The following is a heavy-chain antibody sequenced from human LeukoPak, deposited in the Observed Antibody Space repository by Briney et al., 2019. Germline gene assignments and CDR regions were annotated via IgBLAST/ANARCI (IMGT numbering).Heavy chain of an antibody. CDR3: AIIAAVGTHY. CDR1: GFTFSSYA. Sequence: GGSLRLSCAASGFTFSSYAVTWVRQAPGKGLEWVSSISGSGGNTYYADSVKGRFTISRDNSKNTGYLQMSSLRAEDTAVYFCAIIAAVGTHYWGQGTLVTVSS. J-gene: IGHJ4*02. D-gene: IGHD6-13*01. CDR2: ISGSGGNT. V-gene: IGHV3-23*01.